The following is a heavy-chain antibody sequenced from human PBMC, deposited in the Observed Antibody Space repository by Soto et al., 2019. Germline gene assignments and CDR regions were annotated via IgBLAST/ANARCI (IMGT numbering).Heavy chain of an antibody. CDR2: IWYDESNK. J-gene: IGHJ6*02. CDR3: ARDYGSSMDV. V-gene: IGHV3-33*01. Sequence: QVLLVESGGGVVQPGRSLRLSCAASGMTFSSYGMHWVRQAPGKGLEWVAIIWYDESNKYYGDSVKGRFIISRDNYKNTLYLQMNSLRAEDTAVYFCARDYGSSMDVWGQGTTVTVSS. D-gene: IGHD6-13*01. CDR1: GMTFSSYG.